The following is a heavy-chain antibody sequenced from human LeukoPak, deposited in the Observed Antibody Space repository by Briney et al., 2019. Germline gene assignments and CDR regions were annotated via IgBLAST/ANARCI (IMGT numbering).Heavy chain of an antibody. V-gene: IGHV4-34*01. J-gene: IGHJ6*03. CDR2: INDSGST. CDR3: ARESIVVVPAAMPYYYYYMDV. D-gene: IGHD2-2*01. CDR1: GGSFSGYY. Sequence: PSETLSLTCAVYGGSFSGYYWSWIRQPPGKGLEWIGEINDSGSTKHNPSLKSRVTISVDTSKNQFSLKLSSVTAADTAVYYCARESIVVVPAAMPYYYYYMDVWGKGTTVTISS.